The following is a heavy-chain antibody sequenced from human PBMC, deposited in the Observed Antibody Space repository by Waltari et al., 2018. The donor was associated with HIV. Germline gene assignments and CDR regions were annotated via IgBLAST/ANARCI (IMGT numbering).Heavy chain of an antibody. D-gene: IGHD3-10*01. V-gene: IGHV1-69*01. CDR1: GGTFSSYA. CDR3: AGYGSGSYYND. J-gene: IGHJ4*02. Sequence: QVQLVQSGAEVKKPGSSVKVSCKASGGTFSSYAISWVRQAPGQGLEWMGGIIPIFGTANYAQNFQGRVTITADESTSTAYKELSSLRSEDTAVYYCAGYGSGSYYNDWGQGTLVTVSS. CDR2: IIPIFGTA.